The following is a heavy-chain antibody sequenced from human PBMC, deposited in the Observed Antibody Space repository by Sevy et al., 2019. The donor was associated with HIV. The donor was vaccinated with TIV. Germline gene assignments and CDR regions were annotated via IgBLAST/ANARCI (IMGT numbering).Heavy chain of an antibody. Sequence: GGSLRLSCAASGFRFNIYEMNWVRRAPDKGLEWVSYVSSSGSPIYYADSVKGRFTISRDNAKSSLYLQMNSLRAEDTAVYYCVRGRAMIIYDWGQGTLVTVSS. V-gene: IGHV3-48*03. CDR3: VRGRAMIIYD. J-gene: IGHJ4*02. D-gene: IGHD5-12*01. CDR1: GFRFNIYE. CDR2: VSSSGSPI.